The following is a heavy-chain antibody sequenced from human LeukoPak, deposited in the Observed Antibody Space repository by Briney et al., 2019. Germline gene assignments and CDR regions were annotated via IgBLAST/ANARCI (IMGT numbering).Heavy chain of an antibody. Sequence: SETLSLTCTVSGYSISSGYYWGWIRQSPGKGLEWIGSVYYSGSNLDNPSLKSRVFISVDTSKNHVSLRLSSVTAADTAVYYCVRNSGGTLAFDIWGQGTMVTVSS. V-gene: IGHV4-38-2*02. CDR2: VYYSGSN. D-gene: IGHD5-12*01. J-gene: IGHJ3*02. CDR1: GYSISSGYY. CDR3: VRNSGGTLAFDI.